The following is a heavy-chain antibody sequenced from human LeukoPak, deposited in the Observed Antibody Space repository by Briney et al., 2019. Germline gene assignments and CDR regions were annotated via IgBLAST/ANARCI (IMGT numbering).Heavy chain of an antibody. CDR3: ARRAVAGTGLDY. D-gene: IGHD6-19*01. V-gene: IGHV1-2*06. Sequence: GESLQISCQGSGYSFTGYYMHWVRQAPGQGLEWMGRINPNSGGTNYAQKFQGRVTMTRDTSISTAYMELSRLRSDDTAVYYCARRAVAGTGLDYWGQGTLVTVSS. J-gene: IGHJ4*02. CDR2: INPNSGGT. CDR1: GYSFTGYY.